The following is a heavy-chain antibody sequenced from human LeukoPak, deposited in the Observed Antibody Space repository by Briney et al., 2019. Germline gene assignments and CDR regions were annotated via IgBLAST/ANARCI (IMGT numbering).Heavy chain of an antibody. CDR3: VRDGLNWDYDY. V-gene: IGHV1-2*02. J-gene: IGHJ4*02. Sequence: ASVKVSCKTSGYTFSDNYIHWMRQAPGHGLEWVGWISPTDGVTRSAQIFQGRVALTRDTSIRTAYMELTRLRSDDTAVYYCVRDGLNWDYDYWGPGTLVAVSS. D-gene: IGHD1-7*01. CDR1: GYTFSDNY. CDR2: ISPTDGVT.